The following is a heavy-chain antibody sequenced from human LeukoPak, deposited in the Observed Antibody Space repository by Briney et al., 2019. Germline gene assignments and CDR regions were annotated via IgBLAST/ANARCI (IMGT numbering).Heavy chain of an antibody. D-gene: IGHD6-19*01. Sequence: SETLSLTCAVYGGSFSGYYWSWIRQPPGKGLEWIGEINHSGSTNYTPSLKSRVTISVDTSKNQFSLKLSSVTAADTAVYYCAKVYSSGWADYWGQGTLVTVSS. J-gene: IGHJ4*02. V-gene: IGHV4-34*01. CDR1: GGSFSGYY. CDR3: AKVYSSGWADY. CDR2: INHSGST.